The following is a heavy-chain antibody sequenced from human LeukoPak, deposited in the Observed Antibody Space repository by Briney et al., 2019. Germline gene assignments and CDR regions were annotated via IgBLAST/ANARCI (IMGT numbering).Heavy chain of an antibody. CDR1: GSSISSYY. CDR2: IYYSGST. V-gene: IGHV4-59*08. D-gene: IGHD6-13*01. CDR3: ARAYSSSWYLNWFDP. Sequence: SETLSLTCTVSGSSISSYYWSWIRQPPGQGLEWIGYIYYSGSTNYNPSLKSRVTISVDTSKNHFSLKLSSVTAADTAIYYCARAYSSSWYLNWFDPWGQGTLVTASS. J-gene: IGHJ5*02.